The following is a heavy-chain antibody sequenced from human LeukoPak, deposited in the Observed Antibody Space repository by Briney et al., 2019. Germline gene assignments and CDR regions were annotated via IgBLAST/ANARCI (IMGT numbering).Heavy chain of an antibody. CDR2: INWSGSST. CDR3: ARPYRGSHGYAFDI. V-gene: IGHV3-20*04. D-gene: IGHD1-26*01. CDR1: GFTFDDYG. Sequence: GGSLRLSCAASGFTFDDYGMNWVRQAPGKGLEWISGINWSGSSTGYADSVKGRFTISRDNAKTSLYVQMNSLRAEDTALYYCARPYRGSHGYAFDIWGQGTMVTVSS. J-gene: IGHJ3*02.